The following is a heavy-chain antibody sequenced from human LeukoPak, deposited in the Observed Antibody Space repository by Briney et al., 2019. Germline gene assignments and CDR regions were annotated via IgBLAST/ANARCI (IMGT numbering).Heavy chain of an antibody. CDR1: GGSFSGYY. V-gene: IGHV4-34*01. D-gene: IGHD2/OR15-2a*01. Sequence: SETLSLTCAVYGGSFSGYYWSWIRQPPGKGLEWIGEINHSGSTNYNPSLKSRVTILVDTSKNQFSLKLSSVTAADTAVYYCARGLDLGIYAYWGQGTLVTVSS. CDR2: INHSGST. J-gene: IGHJ4*02. CDR3: ARGLDLGIYAY.